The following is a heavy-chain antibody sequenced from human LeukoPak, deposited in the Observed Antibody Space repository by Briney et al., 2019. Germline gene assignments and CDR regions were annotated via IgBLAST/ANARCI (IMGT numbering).Heavy chain of an antibody. CDR2: IYYSGST. Sequence: SETLSLTCTVSGGSISSYYWSWIRQPPEKGLEWIGYIYYSGSTNYNPSLKSRVTISVDTSKNQFSLKLSSVTAADTAVYYCARQLVRYTGGFDYWGQGTLVTVSS. CDR3: ARQLVRYTGGFDY. D-gene: IGHD3-10*01. V-gene: IGHV4-59*08. J-gene: IGHJ4*02. CDR1: GGSISSYY.